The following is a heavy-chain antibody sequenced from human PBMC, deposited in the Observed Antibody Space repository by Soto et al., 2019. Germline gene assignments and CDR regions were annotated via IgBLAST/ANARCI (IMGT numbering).Heavy chain of an antibody. CDR3: AIRDCSGGSCFFN. J-gene: IGHJ4*02. CDR2: INHSGST. Sequence: SETLSLTCAVYGGSFSGYYWSWIRQPPGKGLEWIGEINHSGSTNYNPSLKSRVTISVDTSKDQFSLKLSSVTAADTAVYYCAIRDCSGGSCFFNWGQGTLVNVSS. CDR1: GGSFSGYY. V-gene: IGHV4-34*01. D-gene: IGHD2-15*01.